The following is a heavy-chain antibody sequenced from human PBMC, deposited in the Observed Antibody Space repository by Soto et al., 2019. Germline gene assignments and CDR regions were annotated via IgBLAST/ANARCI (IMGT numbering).Heavy chain of an antibody. CDR1: GYTFTSYG. J-gene: IGHJ3*02. D-gene: IGHD3-16*02. CDR2: ISAYNGNT. CDR3: ARVWMITIAGVIVNDAFDI. Sequence: ASVKVSCKASGYTFTSYGISWVRQAPGQGLEWMGWISAYNGNTNYAQKLQGRVTMTTDTSTSTAYMELRSLRSDDTAVYYCARVWMITIAGVIVNDAFDIWGQGTMVTVSS. V-gene: IGHV1-18*01.